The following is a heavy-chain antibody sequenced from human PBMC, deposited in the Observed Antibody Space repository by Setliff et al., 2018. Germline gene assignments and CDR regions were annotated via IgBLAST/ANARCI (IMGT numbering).Heavy chain of an antibody. D-gene: IGHD3-3*01. CDR3: ARVTGFLYMDV. CDR1: GDSMSSAKYY. J-gene: IGHJ6*03. Sequence: TLSLTCTVSGDSMSSAKYYWSWIRQSAGKGLECIGRIYTDGSTKYNPSLNSRVTLSIDTSKNQFSLRLSSVTAADTAVYFCARVTGFLYMDVWGQGAMVTVSS. CDR2: IYTDGST. V-gene: IGHV4-61*02.